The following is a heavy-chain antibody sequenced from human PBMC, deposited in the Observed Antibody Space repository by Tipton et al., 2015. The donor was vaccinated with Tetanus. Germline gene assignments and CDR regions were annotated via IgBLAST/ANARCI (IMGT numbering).Heavy chain of an antibody. V-gene: IGHV5-51*01. J-gene: IGHJ2*01. D-gene: IGHD3-9*01. CDR1: GYMFSSHW. Sequence: VQLVQSGAEVKQPGESLKISCKGSGYMFSSHWIGWVRQVPGKGLEWLGTIYPGDSYSTYSPSFEGQVTISVDRSIDTAYLQWSSLKASDTAIYYCARRRSAILSGSYHWYFDIWGRGTLVIVSS. CDR2: IYPGDSYS. CDR3: ARRRSAILSGSYHWYFDI.